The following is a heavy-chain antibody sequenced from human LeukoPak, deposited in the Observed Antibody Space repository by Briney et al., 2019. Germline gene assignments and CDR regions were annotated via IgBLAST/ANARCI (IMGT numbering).Heavy chain of an antibody. J-gene: IGHJ5*02. CDR3: ARARGPCSNGVCSLFDP. D-gene: IGHD2-8*01. V-gene: IGHV3-23*01. CDR2: ISGSGGST. CDR1: GFTFSSYA. Sequence: GGSLRLSCAASGFTFSSYAMSWVRQAPGKGLEWVSAISGSGGSTYYADSVKGRFTISRDNSKNTLYLQMNSLRAEDTAVYYCARARGPCSNGVCSLFDPWGQGARVSVSA.